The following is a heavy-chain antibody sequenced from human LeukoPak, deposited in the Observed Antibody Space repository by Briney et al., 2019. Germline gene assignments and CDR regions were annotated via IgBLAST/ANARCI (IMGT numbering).Heavy chain of an antibody. V-gene: IGHV3-74*01. CDR2: INSDGSST. CDR1: GFTFSSYW. CDR3: ARGTGYSVFDY. D-gene: IGHD5-24*01. J-gene: IGHJ4*02. Sequence: GGSLRLSCAASGFTFSSYWMNWVRQAPGKGLVWVSRINSDGSSTSYADSVKGRFTISRDNAKNTLYVQMNSLRGEDTAVYYCARGTGYSVFDYWGQGTLVTVSS.